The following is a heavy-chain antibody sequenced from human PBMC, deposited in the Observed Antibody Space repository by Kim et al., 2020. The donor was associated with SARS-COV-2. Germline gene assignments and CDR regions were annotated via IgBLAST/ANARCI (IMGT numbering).Heavy chain of an antibody. CDR2: IYYSGST. D-gene: IGHD3-9*01. CDR3: ARGHDILTGYPADAFDI. J-gene: IGHJ3*02. Sequence: SETLSLTCTVSGGSISSYYWSWIRQPPGKGLEWIGYIYYSGSTNYNPSLKSRVTISVDTSKNQFSLKLSSVTAADTAVYYCARGHDILTGYPADAFDIWGQGTTVTVSP. V-gene: IGHV4-59*13. CDR1: GGSISSYY.